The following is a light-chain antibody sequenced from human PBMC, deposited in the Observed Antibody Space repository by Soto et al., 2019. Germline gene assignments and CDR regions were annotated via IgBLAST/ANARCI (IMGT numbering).Light chain of an antibody. CDR1: SSDVGSYNR. Sequence: QSALTQPHSVSGSPGQSVAISCTGTSSDVGSYNRVSWYQQPPGAAPKPMIYEVSNRPSGVPDRFSGSKSGNTASLTISGLQAEDEPDYYCNSYTGCSTYVFGTGTKLTVL. V-gene: IGLV2-18*02. CDR2: EVS. CDR3: NSYTGCSTYV. J-gene: IGLJ1*01.